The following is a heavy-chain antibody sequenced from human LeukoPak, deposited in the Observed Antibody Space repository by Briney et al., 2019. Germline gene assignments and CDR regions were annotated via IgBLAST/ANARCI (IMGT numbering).Heavy chain of an antibody. CDR3: AKVAMITFGGDPSYYFDY. J-gene: IGHJ4*02. CDR2: IRYDGSNK. CDR1: GFTFSSYG. V-gene: IGHV3-30*02. D-gene: IGHD3-16*01. Sequence: PGGSLRLSCAASGFTFSSYGMHWVRQAPGKGLEWVAFIRYDGSNKYYADSVKGRFTISRDNSKNTLYLQMNSLRAEDTAVYYCAKVAMITFGGDPSYYFDYWGQGTLVTVSS.